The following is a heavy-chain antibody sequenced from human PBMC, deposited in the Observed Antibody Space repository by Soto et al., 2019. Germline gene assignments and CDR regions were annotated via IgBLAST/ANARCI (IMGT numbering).Heavy chain of an antibody. Sequence: SETLSLTCTVSGGSISSGDYYWSWIRQPAGKGLEWIGRIYTSGSTNYNPSLKSRVTMSVDTSKNQFSLKLSSVTAADTAVYYCARGEGCSGGSCYKSWFDPWGQGTLVTVSS. D-gene: IGHD2-15*01. CDR2: IYTSGST. J-gene: IGHJ5*02. V-gene: IGHV4-61*02. CDR1: GGSISSGDYY. CDR3: ARGEGCSGGSCYKSWFDP.